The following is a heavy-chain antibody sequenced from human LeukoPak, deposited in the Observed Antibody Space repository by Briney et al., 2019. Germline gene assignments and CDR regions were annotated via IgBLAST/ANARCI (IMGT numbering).Heavy chain of an antibody. CDR1: GFTFSSYG. CDR3: ARESTGGWDFDF. V-gene: IGHV3-33*01. J-gene: IGHJ4*02. D-gene: IGHD2-2*01. Sequence: GGSLRLSCAASGFTFSSYGMHWVRQAPGKGLEWVADIWNDGSNKYYADSVKGRFTISRDNSKNTLYLQMNSLRVEDTAVYYCARESTGGWDFDFWGQGTLVTVSS. CDR2: IWNDGSNK.